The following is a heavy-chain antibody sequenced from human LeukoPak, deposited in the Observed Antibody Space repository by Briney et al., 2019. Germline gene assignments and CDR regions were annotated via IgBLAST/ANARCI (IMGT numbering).Heavy chain of an antibody. J-gene: IGHJ4*02. Sequence: SETLSLTCTVSGGSISSSAYFWGWIRQPPGKGLEWIGTMSYGGNAYYNAPHMSRVTMPVDTSKSPLSLNLRSVTPPDTAVYYCVRAAAEPNGGHEDFDCWGQGTLVTVSS. CDR3: VRAAAEPNGGHEDFDC. CDR2: MSYGGNA. V-gene: IGHV4-39*01. CDR1: GGSISSSAYF. D-gene: IGHD6-13*01.